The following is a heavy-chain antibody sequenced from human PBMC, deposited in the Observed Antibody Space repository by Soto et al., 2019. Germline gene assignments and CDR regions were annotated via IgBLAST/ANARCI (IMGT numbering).Heavy chain of an antibody. V-gene: IGHV1-18*01. D-gene: IGHD6-19*01. CDR1: GYTFTSYG. CDR2: ISAYNGNT. CDR3: AISSLRGYSSGWYIY. J-gene: IGHJ4*02. Sequence: QVQMVQSGAEVKKPGASVKVSCKASGYTFTSYGISWVRQAPGQGLERMGWISAYNGNTNYAQKLQGRVTMTTDTSTSTAYMELRSLRSDDTAVYYCAISSLRGYSSGWYIYWGQGTLVTVSS.